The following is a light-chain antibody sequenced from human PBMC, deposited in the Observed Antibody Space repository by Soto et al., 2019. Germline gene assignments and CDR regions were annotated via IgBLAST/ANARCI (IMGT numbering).Light chain of an antibody. CDR3: LQRNNWPPWT. Sequence: DIVMTQSPATLSVSPGERATLSCRASQSVSSNLAWYQQKPGQAPRLLIYDASNRAAGIPDRFSGSGSGTDFTLTISGLEPEDFALYYCLQRNNWPPWTFGQGTKVDI. V-gene: IGKV3-11*01. CDR2: DAS. CDR1: QSVSSN. J-gene: IGKJ1*01.